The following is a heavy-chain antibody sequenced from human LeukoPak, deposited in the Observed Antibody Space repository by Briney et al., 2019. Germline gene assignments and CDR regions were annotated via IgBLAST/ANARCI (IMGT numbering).Heavy chain of an antibody. J-gene: IGHJ4*02. CDR2: FSGASNNI. V-gene: IGHV3-23*01. D-gene: IGHD3-3*02. CDR3: AKREASSFEL. CDR1: GFTFSSSV. Sequence: GGSLRLSCVASGFTFSSSVMSWVRQAPGKGLEWVATFSGASNNIYYVDSVKGRFTISRDNSKNTLYLQMNSLRAEDTALYFWAKREASSFELWGQRPLVSVSS.